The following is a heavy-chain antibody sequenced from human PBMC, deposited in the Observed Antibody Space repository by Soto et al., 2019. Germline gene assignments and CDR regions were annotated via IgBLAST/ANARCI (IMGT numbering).Heavy chain of an antibody. CDR3: ARANIGAHYSSGWGLGFDP. CDR2: IIPSFGTA. J-gene: IGHJ5*02. CDR1: GGTFSSYA. Sequence: QVQLVQSGAEVKKPGSSVKVSCKASGGTFSSYAISWVRQAPGQGLEWMGGIIPSFGTANYAQKFQGRVTITADESTSTAYMELSSLRSEDTAVYYCARANIGAHYSSGWGLGFDPWGQGTLVTVSS. D-gene: IGHD6-19*01. V-gene: IGHV1-69*01.